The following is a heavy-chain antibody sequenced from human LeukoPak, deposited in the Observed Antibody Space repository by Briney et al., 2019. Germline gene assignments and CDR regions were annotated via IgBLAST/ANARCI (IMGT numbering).Heavy chain of an antibody. Sequence: GGSLRLSCAASGFTFSDYSMHWVRQAPGKGLEWVANIKDDGSGKYYVDSLKGRFTISRDNAKNSLYLQMNSLRAEDTAVYYCARVGYSSSWSPSDYWGQGALVTVSS. CDR3: ARVGYSSSWSPSDY. CDR1: GFTFSDYS. V-gene: IGHV3-7*01. J-gene: IGHJ4*02. CDR2: IKDDGSGK. D-gene: IGHD6-13*01.